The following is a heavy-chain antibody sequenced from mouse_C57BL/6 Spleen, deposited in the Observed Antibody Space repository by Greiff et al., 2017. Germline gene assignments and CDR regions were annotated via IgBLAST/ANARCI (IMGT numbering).Heavy chain of an antibody. J-gene: IGHJ2*01. CDR2: IYPSDSET. CDR1: GYTFPSSW. CDR3: ARVVAEY. D-gene: IGHD1-1*01. Sequence: VQLQQPVPELVRPGSSVKLSSKPSGYTFPSSWMDWVKQRPGQGLEWIGNIYPSDSETHYNQKFKDKATLTVDKSSSTAYMQLSSLTSEDAAVYYWARVVAEYWGQGTTLTVSS. V-gene: IGHV1-61*01.